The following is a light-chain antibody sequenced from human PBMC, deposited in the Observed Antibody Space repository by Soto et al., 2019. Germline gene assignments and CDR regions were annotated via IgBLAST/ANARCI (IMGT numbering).Light chain of an antibody. Sequence: SYELTQPPSVSVSPGQTANITCSGNTLGSKFVFWYQQKAGQSPMVVIYEDTKRPSGIPERYSDSNSRNTATLTISGTQAMDEAGFYGQGWDSGTVVFGGGTKLTVL. J-gene: IGLJ2*01. CDR2: EDT. CDR1: TLGSKF. CDR3: QGWDSGTVV. V-gene: IGLV3-1*01.